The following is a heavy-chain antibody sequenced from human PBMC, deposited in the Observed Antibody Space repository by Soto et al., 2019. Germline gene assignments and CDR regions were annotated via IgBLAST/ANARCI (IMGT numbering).Heavy chain of an antibody. J-gene: IGHJ5*02. Sequence: VQLVQTGAEVKKPGSSVKVSCKASGGTFSSYAISWVRQAPGQGLEWMGGFVTIVGTPVYGQGFSNRVPVTASDSSTSAYMGLPSLGPEDTAVYFCAIGSSCSGEFYPWGPRTLVSVSS. CDR1: GGTFSSYA. V-gene: IGHV1-69*01. CDR3: AIGSSCSGEFYP. D-gene: IGHD2-15*01. CDR2: FVTIVGTP.